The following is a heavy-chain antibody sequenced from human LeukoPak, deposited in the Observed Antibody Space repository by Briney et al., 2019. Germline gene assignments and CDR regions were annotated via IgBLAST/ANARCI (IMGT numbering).Heavy chain of an antibody. Sequence: GGSLRLSCAASGFTVSSNYMSWVRQAPGKGLEWVSIVYSGGHTYYADSVKGRFTISRDKSKNTLYLQMSSLRAEDTAVYYCARGIRDCSRTTCYQPFDYWGQGALVTVSS. J-gene: IGHJ4*02. D-gene: IGHD2-2*01. CDR3: ARGIRDCSRTTCYQPFDY. V-gene: IGHV3-53*01. CDR2: VYSGGHT. CDR1: GFTVSSNY.